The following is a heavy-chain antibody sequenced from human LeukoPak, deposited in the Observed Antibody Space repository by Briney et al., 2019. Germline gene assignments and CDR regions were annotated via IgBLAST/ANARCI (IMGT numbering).Heavy chain of an antibody. CDR2: IYNSGST. Sequence: PSETLSLTCTVSGGSISSYYWSWIRQPAGKGLEWIGRIYNSGSTTYNPSLKSRVTMSVDTSKNQFSLKLSSVTAADTAVYYCAREGYSYGSTHWGQGTLVTVSS. V-gene: IGHV4-4*07. J-gene: IGHJ4*02. CDR3: AREGYSYGSTH. CDR1: GGSISSYY. D-gene: IGHD5-18*01.